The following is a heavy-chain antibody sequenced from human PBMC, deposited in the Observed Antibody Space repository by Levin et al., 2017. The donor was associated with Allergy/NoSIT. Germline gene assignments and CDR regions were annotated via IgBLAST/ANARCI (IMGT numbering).Heavy chain of an antibody. J-gene: IGHJ4*02. Sequence: GGSLRLSCAASGFTFDDYTMHWVRQAPGKGLEWVSLISWDGGSTYYADSVKGRFTISRDNSKNSLYLQMNSLRTEDTALYYCAKDRGSHDYGDYVDYWGQGTLVTGSA. V-gene: IGHV3-43*01. CDR1: GFTFDDYT. CDR2: ISWDGGST. D-gene: IGHD4-17*01. CDR3: AKDRGSHDYGDYVDY.